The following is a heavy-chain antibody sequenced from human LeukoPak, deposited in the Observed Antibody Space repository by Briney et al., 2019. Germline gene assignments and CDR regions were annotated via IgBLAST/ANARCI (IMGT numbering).Heavy chain of an antibody. Sequence: ASVKVSCKASEYTFTSYDINWVRQAPGQGLEWMGWINPNSGGTNYAQKFQGRVTMTRDTSISTAYMELSRLRSDDTAVYYCARAGDRENWFDPWGQGTLVTVSS. CDR3: ARAGDRENWFDP. J-gene: IGHJ5*02. CDR2: INPNSGGT. CDR1: EYTFTSYD. D-gene: IGHD3-10*01. V-gene: IGHV1-2*02.